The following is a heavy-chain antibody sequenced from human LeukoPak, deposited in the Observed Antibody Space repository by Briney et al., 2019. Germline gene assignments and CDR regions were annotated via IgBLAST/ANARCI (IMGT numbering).Heavy chain of an antibody. D-gene: IGHD3-22*01. CDR1: GGSISSSNW. J-gene: IGHJ4*02. V-gene: IGHV4-4*02. Sequence: SETLSLTCAVSGGSISSSNWWSWVRQPPGKGLEWIGEIYHSGSTNYNPSLKSRVTISVDKSKNQFSLKLSSVTAADTAVYYCARVGSTGQYYYDRSASSGFDYWGQGTLVTVSS. CDR3: ARVGSTGQYYYDRSASSGFDY. CDR2: IYHSGST.